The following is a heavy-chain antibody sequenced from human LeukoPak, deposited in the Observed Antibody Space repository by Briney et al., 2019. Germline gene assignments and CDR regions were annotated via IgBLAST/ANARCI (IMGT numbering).Heavy chain of an antibody. CDR3: ASGYSSSWYFY. Sequence: PSETLSLTCAVYGGSFSGCYWSWIRQPPGKGLEWIGEINHSGSTNYNPSLKSRVTISVDTSKNQFSLKLSSVTAADTAVYYCASGYSSSWYFYWGQGTLVTVSS. CDR2: INHSGST. D-gene: IGHD6-13*01. V-gene: IGHV4-34*01. CDR1: GGSFSGCY. J-gene: IGHJ4*02.